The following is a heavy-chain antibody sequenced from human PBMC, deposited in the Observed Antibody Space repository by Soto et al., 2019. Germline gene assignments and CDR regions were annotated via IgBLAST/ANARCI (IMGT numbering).Heavy chain of an antibody. D-gene: IGHD4-17*01. CDR3: ARSSTEDWYFDL. J-gene: IGHJ2*01. CDR2: IYYSGST. Sequence: QLQLQESGPGLVKPSETLSLTCTVSGGSISSSSYYWGWIRQPPGKGLEWIGSIYYSGSTYYNPSLKSRVTISVDTSKNQFSLKLSSVTAADTAVYYCARSSTEDWYFDLWGRGTLVTVSS. CDR1: GGSISSSSYY. V-gene: IGHV4-39*01.